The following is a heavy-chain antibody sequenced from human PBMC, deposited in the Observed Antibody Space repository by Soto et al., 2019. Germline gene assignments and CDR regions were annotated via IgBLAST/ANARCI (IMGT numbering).Heavy chain of an antibody. J-gene: IGHJ6*02. Sequence: QVQLQESGPGLVKPAQTLSLTCTVSGVSISSGDHYCSWIRQPPGKGLEWIGYIYYSGCTYYNPSLKSRVTISVETSKNQYSLKLTSVTAADTAVYYCARVPRYYYGSGSLGDVWGQGTTVTVSS. CDR3: ARVPRYYYGSGSLGDV. D-gene: IGHD3-10*01. V-gene: IGHV4-30-4*01. CDR2: IYYSGCT. CDR1: GVSISSGDHY.